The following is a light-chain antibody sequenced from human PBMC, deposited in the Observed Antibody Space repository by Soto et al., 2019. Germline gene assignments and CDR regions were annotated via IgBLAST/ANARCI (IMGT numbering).Light chain of an antibody. CDR1: QSVRSN. CDR3: QQYNDWPPT. J-gene: IGKJ1*01. CDR2: RAS. Sequence: EVVMTQSPATLSLSPGGRVTLSCRASQSVRSNLAWYQQKPGQAPRLLIYRASTRATGIPARFSGSGSGTEFTVTISSLQSEDFAVYYCQQYNDWPPTFGQGTQVEIK. V-gene: IGKV3-15*01.